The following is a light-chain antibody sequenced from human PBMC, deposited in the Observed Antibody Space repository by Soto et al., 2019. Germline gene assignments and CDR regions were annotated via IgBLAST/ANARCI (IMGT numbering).Light chain of an antibody. CDR2: SNS. Sequence: QSVLTQPPSAYGTPGQRVTISCSGGSSNIGGNTVNWYQQLPGAAPKLIIFSNSQRPSGVPDRFSGSKSGTSASLAIGGLQSEDEAEYYCSTWDDSLNGPQFGGGTKLTVL. V-gene: IGLV1-44*01. CDR3: STWDDSLNGPQ. J-gene: IGLJ2*01. CDR1: SSNIGGNT.